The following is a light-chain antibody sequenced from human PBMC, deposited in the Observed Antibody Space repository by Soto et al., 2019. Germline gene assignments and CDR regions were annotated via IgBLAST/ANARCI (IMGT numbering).Light chain of an antibody. Sequence: DIQMTQSPSTLSASVGDRVSITCRASQSISSWLAWYQQKPGKAPNLLIYDASNLETGVPSRFSGSGSETDFTFTITSLQPEDFAVYYCQQCGSSSTFGQGTRLEI. J-gene: IGKJ5*01. V-gene: IGKV1-5*01. CDR3: QQCGSSST. CDR2: DAS. CDR1: QSISSW.